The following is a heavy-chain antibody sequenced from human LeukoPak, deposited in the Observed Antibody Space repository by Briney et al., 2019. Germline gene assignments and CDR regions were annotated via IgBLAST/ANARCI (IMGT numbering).Heavy chain of an antibody. CDR3: AKDRNVVVVVAARMTFDP. D-gene: IGHD2-15*01. CDR1: GFTFSDYY. J-gene: IGHJ5*02. V-gene: IGHV3-11*01. CDR2: ISSSGSTI. Sequence: GGSLRLSCAASGFTFSDYYMSWIRQAPGKGLEWVSYISSSGSTIYYADSVKGRFTISRDNSKNTLYLQMNSLRAEDTAVYYCAKDRNVVVVVAARMTFDPWGQGTLVTVSS.